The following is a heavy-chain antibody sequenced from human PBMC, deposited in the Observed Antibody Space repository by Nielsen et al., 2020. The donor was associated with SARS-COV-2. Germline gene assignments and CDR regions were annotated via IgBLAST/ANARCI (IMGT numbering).Heavy chain of an antibody. CDR3: ARGEGGANDY. V-gene: IGHV4-31*03. CDR1: GGSISSGGYY. CDR2: IYYSGSA. J-gene: IGHJ4*02. Sequence: SETLSLTCTVSGGSISSGGYYWSWIRQHPGKGLEWIGYIYYSGSAYYNPSLKSRVTISVDTSKNQFSLKLSSVTAADTAVYYCARGEGGANDYWGQGTLVTVSS. D-gene: IGHD1-26*01.